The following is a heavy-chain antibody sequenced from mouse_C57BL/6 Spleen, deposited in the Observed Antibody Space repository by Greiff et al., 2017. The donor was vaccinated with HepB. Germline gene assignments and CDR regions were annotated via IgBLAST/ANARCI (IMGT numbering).Heavy chain of an antibody. D-gene: IGHD2-1*01. CDR1: GYTFTSYW. CDR3: AIRNYPFDY. V-gene: IGHV1-59*01. CDR2: IDPSDSYT. Sequence: QVQLQQPGAELVRPGTSVKLSCKASGYTFTSYWMHWVKQRPGQGLEWIGVIDPSDSYTNYNQKFKGKATLTVDTSSSTAYMQLSSLTSEDSAVYYCAIRNYPFDYWGQGTTLTVSS. J-gene: IGHJ2*01.